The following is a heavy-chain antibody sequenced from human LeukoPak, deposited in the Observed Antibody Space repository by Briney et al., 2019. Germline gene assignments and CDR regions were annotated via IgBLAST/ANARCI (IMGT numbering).Heavy chain of an antibody. CDR2: IYYSGST. D-gene: IGHD3-22*01. CDR1: GYSISSSNW. Sequence: PSEILSLTCAVSGYSISSSNWWGWIRQPPGKGLEWIGYIYYSGSTYYNPSLKSRVTMSVDTSKNQFSLKLSSVTAVDTAVYYCARMDSGYYYVVDYWGQGTLVTVSS. J-gene: IGHJ4*02. V-gene: IGHV4-28*01. CDR3: ARMDSGYYYVVDY.